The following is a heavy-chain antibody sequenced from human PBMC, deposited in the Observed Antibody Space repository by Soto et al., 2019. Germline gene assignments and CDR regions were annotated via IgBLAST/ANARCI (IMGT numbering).Heavy chain of an antibody. V-gene: IGHV3-30*18. Sequence: QVQLVESGGGVVQPEKSLRLSCAASGFTFNSYGMRWVRQAPGKGLEWVAVISYDGSIKYYADSVKGRFTISRDNSKNTLYLQMNSLRADDMAVYYCANTYCSGGSCYPLYFDYWGQGTLVTVSS. D-gene: IGHD2-15*01. CDR2: ISYDGSIK. CDR3: ANTYCSGGSCYPLYFDY. CDR1: GFTFNSYG. J-gene: IGHJ4*02.